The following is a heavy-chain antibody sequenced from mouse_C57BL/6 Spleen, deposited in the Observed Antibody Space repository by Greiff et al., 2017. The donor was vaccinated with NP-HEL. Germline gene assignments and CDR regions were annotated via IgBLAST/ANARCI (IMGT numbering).Heavy chain of an antibody. CDR2: IYYSGTI. CDR3: ARGAGSEDYFDY. Sequence: DVQLQESGPGLVKPSQTVFLTCTVTGISITTGNYRWSWIRQFPGNKLEWIGYIYYSGTITYNPSLTSRTTITRDTPKNQFFLEMNSLTAEDTATYYCARGAGSEDYFDYWGQGTTLTVSS. D-gene: IGHD3-3*01. CDR1: GISITTGNYR. J-gene: IGHJ2*01. V-gene: IGHV3-5*01.